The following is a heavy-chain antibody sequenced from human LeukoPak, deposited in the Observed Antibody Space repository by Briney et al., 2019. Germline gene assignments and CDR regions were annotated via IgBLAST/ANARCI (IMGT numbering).Heavy chain of an antibody. CDR1: GGSISSCY. V-gene: IGHV4-4*07. J-gene: IGHJ5*02. CDR2: ISTSGNT. Sequence: PSETLSLTCTVSGGSISSCYWNWIRQPAGKALEWIGRISTSGNTNYNPSLKSRVTMSVDTSKNQFSLKLSSVTAADTAVYYCARRVWEQTYVAYENWFDPWGQGTLVSVSS. CDR3: ARRVWEQTYVAYENWFDP. D-gene: IGHD1/OR15-1a*01.